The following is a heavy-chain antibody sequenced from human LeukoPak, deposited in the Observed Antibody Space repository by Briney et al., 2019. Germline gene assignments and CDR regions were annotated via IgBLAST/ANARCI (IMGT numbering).Heavy chain of an antibody. CDR2: IKQDGTEK. CDR1: GFTFTTYW. J-gene: IGHJ6*04. V-gene: IGHV3-7*01. D-gene: IGHD3-10*02. Sequence: GGSLRLSCAASGFTFTTYWMSWVRQAPGKGLEWVANIKQDGTEKYYVDSVKGRFTISRDNAKNSLYLQMNSLRAGDTAVYYCAELGITMIGGVWGKGTTVTISS. CDR3: AELGITMIGGV.